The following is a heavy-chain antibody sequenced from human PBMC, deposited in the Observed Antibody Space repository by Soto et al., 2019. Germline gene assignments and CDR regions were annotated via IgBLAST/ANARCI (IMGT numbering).Heavy chain of an antibody. Sequence: SETLSLTCAVYGGSFSGYYWSWIRQPPGKGLEWIGEINHSGSTNYNPSLKSRVTISVDTSKNQFSLKLSSVTAADTAVYYCARSVTFGGPLYYYYGMDVWGQGTTVTVSS. CDR3: ARSVTFGGPLYYYYGMDV. D-gene: IGHD3-16*01. CDR1: GGSFSGYY. V-gene: IGHV4-34*01. CDR2: INHSGST. J-gene: IGHJ6*02.